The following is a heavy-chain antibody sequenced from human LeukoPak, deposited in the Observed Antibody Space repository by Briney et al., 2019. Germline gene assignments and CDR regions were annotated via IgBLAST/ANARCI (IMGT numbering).Heavy chain of an antibody. CDR3: ARRRLIFGVVIILRGSWFDP. Sequence: SETLSLTCAVYGGSFSGYCWSWIRQPPGKGLEWIGEINHSGSTNYNPSLKSRVTISVDTSKNQFSLKLSSVTAADTAVYYCARRRLIFGVVIILRGSWFDPWGQGTLVTVSS. D-gene: IGHD3-3*01. CDR1: GGSFSGYC. J-gene: IGHJ5*02. V-gene: IGHV4-34*01. CDR2: INHSGST.